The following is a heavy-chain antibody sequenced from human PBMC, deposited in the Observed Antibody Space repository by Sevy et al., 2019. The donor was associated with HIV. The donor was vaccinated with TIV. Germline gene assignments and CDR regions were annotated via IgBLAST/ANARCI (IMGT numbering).Heavy chain of an antibody. J-gene: IGHJ5*02. CDR1: DGSFSGYY. V-gene: IGHV4-34*01. D-gene: IGHD2-2*01. CDR3: ARSPPVVVVPGAPSWFDP. Sequence: SDTLSLTCAVHDGSFSGYYWNWIRQLPGKGLEWIGEINESGITYYNPSLKSRVTISVDTSKKQFYLKLNSVTAADTAVYFCARSPPVVVVPGAPSWFDPWGQGTLVTVSS. CDR2: INESGIT.